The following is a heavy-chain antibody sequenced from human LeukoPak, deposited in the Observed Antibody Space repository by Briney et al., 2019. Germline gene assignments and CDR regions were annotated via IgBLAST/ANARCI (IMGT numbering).Heavy chain of an antibody. V-gene: IGHV4-59*01. CDR3: ARLSGSYYRWFEP. Sequence: SETLSLTCTVSGDSISNYYWSWIRQPPGKRLECIGYIYYSGSTNYNPSLKSRVTISEDTSKNQFSLRLTSVTSEDTAVYYCARLSGSYYRWFEPGGQGTLVTVSS. D-gene: IGHD1-26*01. J-gene: IGHJ5*02. CDR2: IYYSGST. CDR1: GDSISNYY.